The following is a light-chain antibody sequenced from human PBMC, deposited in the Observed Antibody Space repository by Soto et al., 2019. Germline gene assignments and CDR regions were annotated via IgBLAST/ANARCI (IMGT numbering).Light chain of an antibody. J-gene: IGKJ5*01. Sequence: EIGMTQSPATLSVSPGERATLSCRASQSVSSNLAWYQQKPGQAPRLLLYGASTRATGIPARFSGSGSGTEFTLTISSLQSEDFAIYFCQQYNNWPFPFGAVTRLAIK. V-gene: IGKV3-15*01. CDR2: GAS. CDR1: QSVSSN. CDR3: QQYNNWPFP.